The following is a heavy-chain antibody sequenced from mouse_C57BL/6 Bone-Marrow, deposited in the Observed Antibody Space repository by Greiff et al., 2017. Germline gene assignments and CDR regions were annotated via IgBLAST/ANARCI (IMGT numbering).Heavy chain of an antibody. V-gene: IGHV5-6*01. CDR3: ARHLYGYDAMDY. Sequence: VQLKESGGDLVKPGGSLKLSCAASGFTFSSYGMSWVRQTPDKRLEWVATISSGGSYTYYPDSVKGRFTISRDNAKNTLYLQMSILKSEDTAMYYGARHLYGYDAMDYWGQGTSVTVSS. CDR2: ISSGGSYT. D-gene: IGHD1-1*01. CDR1: GFTFSSYG. J-gene: IGHJ4*01.